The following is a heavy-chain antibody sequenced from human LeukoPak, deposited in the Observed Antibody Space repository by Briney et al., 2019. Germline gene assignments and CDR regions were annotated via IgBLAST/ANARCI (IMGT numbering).Heavy chain of an antibody. D-gene: IGHD3-10*01. CDR3: ARDLPYGSGTPVWFDP. CDR2: IYHSGST. CDR1: GYSISSGYY. V-gene: IGHV4-38-2*02. J-gene: IGHJ5*02. Sequence: PSETLSLTCTVSGYSISSGYYWGWIRQPPGKGLEWIGSIYHSGSTYYNPSLKSRVTISVDTSKNQFSLKLSSVTAADTAVYYCARDLPYGSGTPVWFDPWGQGTLVTVSS.